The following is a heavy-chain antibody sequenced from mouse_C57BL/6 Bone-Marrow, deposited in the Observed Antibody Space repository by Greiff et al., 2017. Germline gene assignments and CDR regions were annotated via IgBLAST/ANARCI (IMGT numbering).Heavy chain of an antibody. V-gene: IGHV1-67*01. CDR3: ARWRIYDGSPIDY. CDR2: ISTYYGDA. J-gene: IGHJ2*01. CDR1: GYTFTDYA. D-gene: IGHD2-3*01. Sequence: QVQLKESGPELVRPGVSVKISCKGSGYTFTDYAMHWVKQRHAKSLEWIGVISTYYGDASYNQKIKDKATMTGDKSSSTAYMELARLTSEDSAVYYCARWRIYDGSPIDYGGQGTTLTVSS.